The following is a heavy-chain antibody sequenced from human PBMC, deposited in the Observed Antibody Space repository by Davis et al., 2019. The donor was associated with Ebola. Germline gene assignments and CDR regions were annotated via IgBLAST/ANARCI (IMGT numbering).Heavy chain of an antibody. CDR1: GGSISSSSYY. CDR3: ARHDIVVVPAALDY. V-gene: IGHV4-39*01. CDR2: IYYSGST. D-gene: IGHD2-2*01. J-gene: IGHJ4*02. Sequence: MPSETLSLTCTVSGGSISSSSYYWGWIRPPPGKGLEWLGSIYYSGSTYYNPSLKSRVTISVDTSKNQFSLKLSSVTAADTAVYYCARHDIVVVPAALDYWGQGTLVTVSS.